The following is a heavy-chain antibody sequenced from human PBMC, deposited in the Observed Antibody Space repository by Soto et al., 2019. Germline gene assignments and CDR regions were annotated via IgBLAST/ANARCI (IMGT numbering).Heavy chain of an antibody. CDR3: ARGPQYYDFWSGYPLPPIFYYYYYMDV. Sequence: ASVKVSCKASGYTFTSYDIHWVRQGSGQGPGGIGGRKAYSGNTGYAQKFQGRVTMTRNTSISTAYMELSSLRSEDTAVYYCARGPQYYDFWSGYPLPPIFYYYYYMDVWGKGTTVTVSS. J-gene: IGHJ6*03. V-gene: IGHV1-8*02. CDR1: GYTFTSYD. D-gene: IGHD3-3*01. CDR2: RKAYSGNT.